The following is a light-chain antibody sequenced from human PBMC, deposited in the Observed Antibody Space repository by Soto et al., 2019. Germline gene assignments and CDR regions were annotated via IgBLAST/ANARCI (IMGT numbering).Light chain of an antibody. CDR1: QSVSSNY. CDR2: GAS. CDR3: QQYGRSPLIT. J-gene: IGKJ5*01. Sequence: IVLTQSPGTLSLSPGERATLSCRASQSVSSNYLAWYQQKPGQAPRLLIYGASSRATGVPDRFSGGGSGTDFTLTISRLEPEDFAVYYCQQYGRSPLITFGQGTRLDIK. V-gene: IGKV3-20*01.